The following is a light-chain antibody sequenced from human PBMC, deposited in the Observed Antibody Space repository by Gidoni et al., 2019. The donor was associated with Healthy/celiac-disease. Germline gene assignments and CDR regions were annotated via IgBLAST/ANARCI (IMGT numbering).Light chain of an antibody. V-gene: IGKV3-20*01. J-gene: IGKJ4*01. CDR2: GAS. Sequence: EIALPPFPGTLSLSPGERATLSCRARQSVSSSYLAWYQQKPGQAPRLLIYGASSRATGIPDRFSGSGSGTDFTLTISRLEPEDFAVYYCQQYGSSPLTFGGGTKVEIK. CDR1: QSVSSSY. CDR3: QQYGSSPLT.